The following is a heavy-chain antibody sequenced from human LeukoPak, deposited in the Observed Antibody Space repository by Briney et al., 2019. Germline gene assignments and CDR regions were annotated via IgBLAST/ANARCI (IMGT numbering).Heavy chain of an antibody. Sequence: GGSLRLSCAASGFTVSSNYMSWVRQPPGKGLEWVSVIYSGGSTYYADSVKGRFTISRNNSKNTLYLQMNSLRAEDTAVYYCARATYYSYGMDVWGQGTTVTVSS. CDR1: GFTVSSNY. D-gene: IGHD1-26*01. CDR3: ARATYYSYGMDV. CDR2: IYSGGST. V-gene: IGHV3-53*01. J-gene: IGHJ6*02.